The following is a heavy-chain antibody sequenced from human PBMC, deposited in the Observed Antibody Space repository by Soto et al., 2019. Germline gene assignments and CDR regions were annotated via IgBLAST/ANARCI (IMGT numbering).Heavy chain of an antibody. D-gene: IGHD3-9*01. V-gene: IGHV4-30-4*01. J-gene: IGHJ4*02. CDR2: IYYSGST. CDR3: ARASGYYDIFDY. CDR1: AGSTSSGDYY. Sequence: TLSLTCTVSAGSTSSGDYYWSWLREPPGKGLEWIGHIYYSGSTYYNPSLKSRVTISVDTPKNQFSHKLSSVTAADTPVYYCARASGYYDIFDYWGQGTMVTVSS.